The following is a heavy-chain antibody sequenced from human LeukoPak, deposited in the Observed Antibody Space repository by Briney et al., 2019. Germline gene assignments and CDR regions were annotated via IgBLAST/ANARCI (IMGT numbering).Heavy chain of an antibody. CDR2: VYYSGST. J-gene: IGHJ6*02. V-gene: IGHV4-59*08. CDR1: GGSINSYY. Sequence: KPSETLSLTCTVSGGSINSYYWSWIRQPPGKGLEWIGYVYYSGSTKYNPSLKSRVTISVDTSKNQFSLKLSSVTAADTAVYYCAMGYNYDYSLDVWDQGTTVTVSS. D-gene: IGHD1-1*01. CDR3: AMGYNYDYSLDV.